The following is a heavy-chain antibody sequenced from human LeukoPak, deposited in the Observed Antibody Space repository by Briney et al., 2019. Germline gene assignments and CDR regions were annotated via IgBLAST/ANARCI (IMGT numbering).Heavy chain of an antibody. CDR1: GGSISSSSYY. J-gene: IGHJ4*02. CDR2: IYYSGST. V-gene: IGHV4-39*01. D-gene: IGHD6-19*01. CDR3: ARTMHSSGWYPGFDY. Sequence: SETLSLTCTVSGGSISSSSYYWGWIRQPPGKGLEWIGSIYYSGSTYYNPPLKSRVTISVDTSKNQFSLKLSSVTAADTAVYYCARTMHSSGWYPGFDYWGQGTLVTVSS.